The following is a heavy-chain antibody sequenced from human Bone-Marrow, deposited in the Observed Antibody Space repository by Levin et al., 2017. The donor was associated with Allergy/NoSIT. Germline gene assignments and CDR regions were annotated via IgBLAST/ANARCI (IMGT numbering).Heavy chain of an antibody. CDR1: GFVFKDYF. D-gene: IGHD1-26*01. CDR2: ISYDGEKQ. V-gene: IGHV3-30*03. CDR3: ARDRFDSGSYYLLDY. J-gene: IGHJ4*02. Sequence: GESLKISCAASGFVFKDYFFHWVRQAPGKGLEWVAVISYDGEKQYYADSVKGRFTISRDNFKNTVYVQMNSLRPEDTAVYYCARDRFDSGSYYLLDYWGQGTLFTVSS.